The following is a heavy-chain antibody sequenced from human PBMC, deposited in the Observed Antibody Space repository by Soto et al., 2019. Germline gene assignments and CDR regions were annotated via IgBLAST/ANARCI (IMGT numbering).Heavy chain of an antibody. CDR2: IKQDGSST. CDR1: GFTFSSYW. V-gene: IGHV3-7*01. J-gene: IGHJ3*01. Sequence: GGSLRLSCAASGFTFSSYWMSWVRQAPGKGLEWVANIKQDGSSTNYADSVKGRFTISRDNAKNTVYLQMNSLRAEDTAVYYCARSPGGYYIDWGQGTMVTVSS. CDR3: ARSPGGYYID. D-gene: IGHD3-9*01.